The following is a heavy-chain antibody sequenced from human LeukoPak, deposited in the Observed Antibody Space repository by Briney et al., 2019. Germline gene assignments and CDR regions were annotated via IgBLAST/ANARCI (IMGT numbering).Heavy chain of an antibody. J-gene: IGHJ6*02. V-gene: IGHV1-69*13. Sequence: ASVKVSCKASGYTFTSYAISWVRQAPGQGLEWMGGIIPIFGTANYAQKFQGRVTITADESASTAYMELSSLRSEDTAVYYCASATVVVVAGPFPTYYYYGMDVWGQGTTVTVSS. CDR3: ASATVVVVAGPFPTYYYYGMDV. CDR1: GYTFTSYA. CDR2: IIPIFGTA. D-gene: IGHD2-15*01.